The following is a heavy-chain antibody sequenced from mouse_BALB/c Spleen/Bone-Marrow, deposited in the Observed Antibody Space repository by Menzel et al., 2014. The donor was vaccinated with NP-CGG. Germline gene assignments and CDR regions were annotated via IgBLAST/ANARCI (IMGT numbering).Heavy chain of an antibody. CDR2: INSDGGST. Sequence: EVQGVESGGGLVQPGESLKLSCESNEYEFPSHDMSWVRKTPEKRLELVAAINSDGGSTYYPDTMERRFIISRDNSKKTLYLRMSSLRSEDTAFYYCARHGDYYGSSLFAYWGQGTLVTVSA. V-gene: IGHV5-2*01. D-gene: IGHD1-1*01. CDR1: EYEFPSHD. CDR3: ARHGDYYGSSLFAY. J-gene: IGHJ3*01.